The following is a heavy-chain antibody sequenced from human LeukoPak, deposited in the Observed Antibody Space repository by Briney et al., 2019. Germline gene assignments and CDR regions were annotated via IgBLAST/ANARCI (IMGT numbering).Heavy chain of an antibody. CDR2: IYYRGST. V-gene: IGHV4-59*08. CDR1: GGSLSRYY. CDR3: ARGTGYYDKPFDS. D-gene: IGHD3/OR15-3a*01. Sequence: PSDTLSLTRTVSGGSLSRYYWSWIRQPPRKGLEWIAYIYYRGSTDYNPPLTRRMTPSVKTSKNQFSLTVSSLTDPGTDVYVCARGTGYYDKPFDSWGQGALVTVSS. J-gene: IGHJ4*02.